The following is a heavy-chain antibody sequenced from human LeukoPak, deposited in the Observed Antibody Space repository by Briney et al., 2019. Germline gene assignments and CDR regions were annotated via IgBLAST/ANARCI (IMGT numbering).Heavy chain of an antibody. CDR2: IRSNSGGI. J-gene: IGHJ4*02. V-gene: IGHV3-21*06. CDR1: GFTFNSYT. CDR3: ASAPGS. Sequence: PGGSLRLSCAASGFTFNSYTMNWVRQAPGKGLESVSSIRSNSGGINYADSVKGRFTISRDNDKNTVFLEMNSLRAEDTAVYYCASAPGSWGQGTLVTVSS.